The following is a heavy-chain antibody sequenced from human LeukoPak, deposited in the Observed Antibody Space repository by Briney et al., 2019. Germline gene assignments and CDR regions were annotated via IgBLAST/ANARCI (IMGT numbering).Heavy chain of an antibody. J-gene: IGHJ6*03. V-gene: IGHV3-11*01. CDR3: ARVLRYCSGGNCYSGGLGYMDV. Sequence: GGSLRLSCAASGFTFSDYNMRWIRQAPGKGLEWVSSISRSGSTKYYADSVKGRFTISRDNAKNSLFLQMNSLRAKDTAVYYCARVLRYCSGGNCYSGGLGYMDVWGKGTTVTISS. CDR1: GFTFSDYN. CDR2: ISRSGSTK. D-gene: IGHD2-15*01.